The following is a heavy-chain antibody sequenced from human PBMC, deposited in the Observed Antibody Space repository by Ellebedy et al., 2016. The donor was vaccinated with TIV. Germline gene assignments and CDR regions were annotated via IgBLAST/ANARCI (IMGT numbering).Heavy chain of an antibody. J-gene: IGHJ6*02. CDR1: GYTFTGYY. D-gene: IGHD3-10*01. V-gene: IGHV1-2*04. CDR2: INPNSGGT. CDR3: ARDGLWFGELSQYYYYYGMDV. Sequence: ASVKVSXXASGYTFTGYYMHWVRQAPGQGLEWMGWINPNSGGTNYAQKFQGWVTMTRDTSISTAYMELSRLRSDDTAVYYCARDGLWFGELSQYYYYYGMDVWGQGTTVTVSS.